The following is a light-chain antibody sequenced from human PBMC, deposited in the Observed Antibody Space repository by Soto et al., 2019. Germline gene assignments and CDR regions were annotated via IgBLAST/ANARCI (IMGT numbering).Light chain of an antibody. V-gene: IGKV3-15*01. J-gene: IGKJ5*01. CDR2: GAS. Sequence: SPATQTVCRGERVTLSCRASQSVRSHLAWYQQKPGQAPRLLIYGASTRATGIPARFSGSGSGTEFSLTISSLQSEDLAAYYCQQYNDWPSMTFGQGTRLEIK. CDR1: QSVRSH. CDR3: QQYNDWPSMT.